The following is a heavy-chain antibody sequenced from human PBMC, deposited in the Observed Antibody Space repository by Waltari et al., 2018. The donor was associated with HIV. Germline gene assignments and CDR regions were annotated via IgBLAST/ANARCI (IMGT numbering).Heavy chain of an antibody. J-gene: IGHJ6*02. Sequence: QITLKESGPALVKPTQTLTLTCTFSGLSLSADGVGVGWVRQPPGKALEWLALLYWNDDKRYSPSMKNRLAITRGTSKNQVVLTMTNMDPVDTATFYCVHRGYYFASGTYYPSDDVDVWGQGTTVTVSS. CDR3: VHRGYYFASGTYYPSDDVDV. CDR2: LYWNDDK. CDR1: GLSLSADGVG. D-gene: IGHD3-10*01. V-gene: IGHV2-5*01.